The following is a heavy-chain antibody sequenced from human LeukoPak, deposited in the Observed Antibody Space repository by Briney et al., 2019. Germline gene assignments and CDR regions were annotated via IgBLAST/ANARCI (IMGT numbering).Heavy chain of an antibody. V-gene: IGHV3-7*01. Sequence: GGSLRLSCAASEFSLSSYWMSWVRQAPGKGLEWVANIKQDGSEKYYVDSVKGRFTISRDNAKNSLYLQMNSLRAEDTAVYYCARLIVGAIDYWGQGTLVTVSS. CDR3: ARLIVGAIDY. D-gene: IGHD1-26*01. CDR2: IKQDGSEK. J-gene: IGHJ4*02. CDR1: EFSLSSYW.